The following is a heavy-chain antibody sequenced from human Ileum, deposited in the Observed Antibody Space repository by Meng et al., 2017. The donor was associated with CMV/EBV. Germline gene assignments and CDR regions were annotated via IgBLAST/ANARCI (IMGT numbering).Heavy chain of an antibody. CDR3: AKVYCSYTTCYTDAFDV. CDR2: IKQDVSEI. J-gene: IGHJ3*01. CDR1: GFMLSNYW. V-gene: IGHV3-7*01. D-gene: IGHD2-2*02. Sequence: GESLKISCAASGFMLSNYWMSWVRQAPGKGLEWVANIKQDVSEIYYVGSVKGRFTISRDNAKNSVYLQMNSLRAEDTAVYYCAKVYCSYTTCYTDAFDVWGQGTMVTVSS.